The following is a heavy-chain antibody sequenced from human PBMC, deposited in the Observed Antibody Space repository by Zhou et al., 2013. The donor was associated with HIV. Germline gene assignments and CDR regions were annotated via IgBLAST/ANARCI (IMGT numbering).Heavy chain of an antibody. CDR1: GFSFTTYY. Sequence: QVQLVQSGAEVKKTGASMKVACKTSGFSFTTYYLHWLRQAPGQGLEWMGIVNPSDGRTTIAQKFQGRVTMSRDTSTRTVYMDLNSLRSDDTAVYYCARDYCGGDCISLASYLDYWGHGNPWSPSHQ. CDR2: VNPSDGRT. V-gene: IGHV1-46*01. CDR3: ARDYCGGDCISLASYLDY. J-gene: IGHJ4*02. D-gene: IGHD2-21*02.